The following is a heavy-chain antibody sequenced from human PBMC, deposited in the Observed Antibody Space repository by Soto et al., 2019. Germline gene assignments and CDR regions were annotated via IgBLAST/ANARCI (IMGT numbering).Heavy chain of an antibody. Sequence: PGESLKFSCKGSGYSFTSYWIGWVRQRPGKGLEWMGIIYPCDSDTRYSPSFQGQVTISVDKSISTAYLQWSSLKASDTAMYYCTSPPGHGYAYVYDIWGQGTMVTVSS. CDR3: TSPPGHGYAYVYDI. J-gene: IGHJ3*02. D-gene: IGHD3-16*01. V-gene: IGHV5-51*01. CDR2: IYPCDSDT. CDR1: GYSFTSYW.